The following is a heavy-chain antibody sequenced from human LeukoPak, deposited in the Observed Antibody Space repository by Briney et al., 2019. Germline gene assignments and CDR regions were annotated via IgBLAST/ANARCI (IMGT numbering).Heavy chain of an antibody. CDR2: FDSENNKM. J-gene: IGHJ4*02. Sequence: ASVKVSRKISGYSLSDLSIHWVREAPGEGLEWMGGFDSENNKMVYSQKFQGRVTMTEDTSADTAYMELTSLRSEYTAVYFCATDRVYRSSGRSWGFFDYWGQGTLVIVSS. D-gene: IGHD6-19*01. CDR1: GYSLSDLS. V-gene: IGHV1-24*01. CDR3: ATDRVYRSSGRSWGFFDY.